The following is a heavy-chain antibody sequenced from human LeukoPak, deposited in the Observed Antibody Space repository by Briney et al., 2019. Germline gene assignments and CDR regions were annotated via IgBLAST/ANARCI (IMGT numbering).Heavy chain of an antibody. J-gene: IGHJ4*02. V-gene: IGHV4-39*07. CDR1: GGSISSSSYY. Sequence: PSETLSLTCTVSGGSISSSSYYWGWIRQPPGEGLEWIGSIYYSGSTYYNPSLKSRATISVDTSKNQFSLKLSSVTAADTAVYYCVTYYYDSSGRIDYWGQGTLVTVSS. D-gene: IGHD3-22*01. CDR2: IYYSGST. CDR3: VTYYYDSSGRIDY.